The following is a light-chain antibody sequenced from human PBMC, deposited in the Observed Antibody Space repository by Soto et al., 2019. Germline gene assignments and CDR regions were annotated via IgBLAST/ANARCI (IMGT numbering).Light chain of an antibody. CDR3: QTWGTDIRM. V-gene: IGLV4-69*01. CDR2: VNSDGSH. CDR1: SGHSSYA. J-gene: IGLJ3*02. Sequence: QLVLTQSPSASASLGASVKLTCTLSSGHSSYAIAWHQQQPEKGPRYLMKVNSDGSHIKGDGIPDRFSGSSSGAERYLTIASLQSEDEADYYCQTWGTDIRMFGGGTQLTVL.